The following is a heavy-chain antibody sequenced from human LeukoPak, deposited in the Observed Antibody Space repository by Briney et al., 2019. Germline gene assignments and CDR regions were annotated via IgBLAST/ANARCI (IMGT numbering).Heavy chain of an antibody. Sequence: SETLSLTCTVSGGSISSGGYYWSWIRQHPGKGLEWIGYIYYSGSTYYNPSLKSRVTISADTSKNQFSLKLSSVTAADTAVYYCARGATKDCWFDPWGQGTLVTVSS. J-gene: IGHJ5*02. V-gene: IGHV4-31*03. CDR1: GGSISSGGYY. CDR2: IYYSGST. CDR3: ARGATKDCWFDP. D-gene: IGHD1-26*01.